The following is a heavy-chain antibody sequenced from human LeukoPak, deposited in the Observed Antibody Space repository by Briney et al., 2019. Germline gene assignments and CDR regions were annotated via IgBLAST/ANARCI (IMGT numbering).Heavy chain of an antibody. Sequence: GGSLRLSCAASGFTFSSYAMSWVRQAPGKGLEWVPGVSGSGGSTYYADSVKGRFTISRDNSKNTLYLQMNSLRAEDTAVYYCAKAPGYSYQYYFDYWGQGTLVTVSS. CDR1: GFTFSSYA. CDR3: AKAPGYSYQYYFDY. CDR2: VSGSGGST. D-gene: IGHD5-18*01. V-gene: IGHV3-23*01. J-gene: IGHJ4*02.